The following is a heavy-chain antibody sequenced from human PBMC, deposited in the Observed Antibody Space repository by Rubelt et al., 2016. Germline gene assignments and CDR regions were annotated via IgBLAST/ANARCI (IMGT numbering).Heavy chain of an antibody. CDR1: GFPFSSYW. Sequence: EVQLLESGGGLVQPGGSLRLSCAASGFPFSSYWMHWVRQAPGKGLVWVSRINSDGSSTSYADSVKGRFTISRDNAKNTLYRQMNSLRAEDTAVYYCARAYQLLPPPLHMDVWGKGTTVTVSS. D-gene: IGHD2-2*01. V-gene: IGHV3-74*02. J-gene: IGHJ6*03. CDR2: INSDGSST. CDR3: ARAYQLLPPPLHMDV.